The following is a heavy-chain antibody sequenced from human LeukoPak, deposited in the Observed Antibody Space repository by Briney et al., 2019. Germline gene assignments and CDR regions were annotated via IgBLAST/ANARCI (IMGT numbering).Heavy chain of an antibody. CDR2: IYYSGST. CDR1: GGSISSYY. V-gene: IGHV4-59*01. Sequence: SETLSLTCTVSGGSISSYYWSWIRQPPGKGLEWIGYIYYSGSTNYNPSLKSRVTISVDTSKNQFSLKPSSVTAADTAVYYCARTPTTGSYGMDVWGQGTTVTVSS. CDR3: ARTPTTGSYGMDV. D-gene: IGHD1-1*01. J-gene: IGHJ6*02.